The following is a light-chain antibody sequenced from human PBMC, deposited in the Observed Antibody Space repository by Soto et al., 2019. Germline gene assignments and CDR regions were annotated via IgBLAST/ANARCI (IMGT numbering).Light chain of an antibody. CDR2: WAS. CDR1: QSVLYSSKNKNY. CDR3: QQYYSTPCT. V-gene: IGKV4-1*01. J-gene: IGKJ3*01. Sequence: DIVMTQSPDSLAVSLGERATINCKSSQSVLYSSKNKNYLAWYQQKPGQPPKLLIYWASTRESGVPDRFSGSGSGTDFTLTISSLQAEDVAVYYCQQYYSTPCTFGPGTKVDIK.